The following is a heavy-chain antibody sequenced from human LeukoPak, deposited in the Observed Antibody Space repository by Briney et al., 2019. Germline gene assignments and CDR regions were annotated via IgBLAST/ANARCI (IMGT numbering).Heavy chain of an antibody. Sequence: GGSLRLSCAASGFTVSSNYMSWVRQAPGKGLEWVSVIYSGGSTYYADSVKGRFTISRDNSKNTLYLQMNSLRAEDTAVYYCAKGERTNSIVVVVAAIGLLDYWGQGTLVTVSS. D-gene: IGHD2-15*01. CDR3: AKGERTNSIVVVVAAIGLLDY. V-gene: IGHV3-53*01. CDR2: IYSGGST. CDR1: GFTVSSNY. J-gene: IGHJ4*02.